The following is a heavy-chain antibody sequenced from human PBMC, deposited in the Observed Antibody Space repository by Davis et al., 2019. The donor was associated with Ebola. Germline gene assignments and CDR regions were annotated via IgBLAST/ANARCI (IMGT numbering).Heavy chain of an antibody. CDR3: ARSTGIAVAGTPVGGMDV. J-gene: IGHJ6*02. CDR1: GGTFSSYA. V-gene: IGHV1-2*04. D-gene: IGHD6-19*01. CDR2: INPNSGGT. Sequence: ASVKVSCKASGGTFSSYAISWVRQAPGQGLEWMGWINPNSGGTNYAQKFQGWVTMTRDTSISTAYMELSRLRSEDTAVYYFARSTGIAVAGTPVGGMDVWGQGTTVTVSS.